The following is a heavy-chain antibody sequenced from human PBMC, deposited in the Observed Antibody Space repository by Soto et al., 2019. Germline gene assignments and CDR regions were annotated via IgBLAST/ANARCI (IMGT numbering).Heavy chain of an antibody. CDR1: GFTFSSYS. D-gene: IGHD3-22*01. CDR3: AKDGGGSSGYYYRSDYFDY. CDR2: ISGSGGST. V-gene: IGHV3-23*01. J-gene: IGHJ4*02. Sequence: GGSLRLSCAASGFTFSSYSMNWVRQAPGKGLEWVSAISGSGGSTYYADSVKGRFTISRDNSKNTLYLQMNSLRAEDTAVYYCAKDGGGSSGYYYRSDYFDYWGQGTLVTVSS.